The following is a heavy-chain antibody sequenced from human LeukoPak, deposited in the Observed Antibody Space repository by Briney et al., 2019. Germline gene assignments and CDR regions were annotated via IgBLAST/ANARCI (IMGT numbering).Heavy chain of an antibody. V-gene: IGHV3-15*07. J-gene: IGHJ4*02. CDR1: GLTFSNVW. CDR3: TAPGARVGFDSSSYLHFDH. Sequence: PGGSLTLSCASCGLTFSNVWRNWVRQAPGRGLEWVGRIKRKRDGGTPEYSDRVTDRFTISRDDSTHAQFLQMSSLKIEDTAMYFCTAPGARVGFDSSSYLHFDHWGQGTLVTVSS. D-gene: IGHD3-22*01. CDR2: IKRKRDGGTP.